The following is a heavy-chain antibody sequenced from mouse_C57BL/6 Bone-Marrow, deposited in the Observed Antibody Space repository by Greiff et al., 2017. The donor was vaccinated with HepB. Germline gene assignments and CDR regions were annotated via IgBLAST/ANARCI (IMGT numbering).Heavy chain of an antibody. CDR3: VRQLSLLYYAMDY. CDR2: IRSKSNNYAT. CDR1: GFSFNTYA. D-gene: IGHD3-2*02. J-gene: IGHJ4*01. V-gene: IGHV10-1*01. Sequence: EVKLQESGGGLVQPKGSLKLSCAASGFSFNTYAMNWVRQAPGKGLEWVARIRSKSNNYATYYADSVKDRFTISRDDSESMLYLQMNNLKTEDTAMYYCVRQLSLLYYAMDYWGQGTSVTVSS.